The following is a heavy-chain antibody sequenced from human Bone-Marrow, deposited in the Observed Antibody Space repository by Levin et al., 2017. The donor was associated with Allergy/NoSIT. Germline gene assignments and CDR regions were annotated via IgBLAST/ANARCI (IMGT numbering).Heavy chain of an antibody. CDR1: GYTFTGYY. CDR2: INPNSGGT. V-gene: IGHV1-2*06. J-gene: IGHJ5*02. D-gene: IGHD6-13*01. CDR3: ARVRVIAAAGTPHKWFDP. Sequence: GESLKISCKASGYTFTGYYMHWVRQAPGQGLEWMGRINPNSGGTNYAQKFQGRVTMTRDTSISTAYMELSRLRSDDTAVYYCARVRVIAAAGTPHKWFDPWGQGTLVTVSS.